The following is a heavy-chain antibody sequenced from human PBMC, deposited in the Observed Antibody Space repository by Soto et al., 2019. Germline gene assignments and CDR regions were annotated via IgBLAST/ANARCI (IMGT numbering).Heavy chain of an antibody. D-gene: IGHD2-8*02. CDR2: IYYSVST. CDR3: ARDKITGLFDY. Sequence: SETLSLTCTVSGGSISSYYWSWIRQPPGKGLEWIGYIYYSVSTNYNPSLKSRVTISVDTSKNQFSLKLTSVTAADTAVYYCARDKITGLFDYWGQGTLVTVSS. J-gene: IGHJ4*02. CDR1: GGSISSYY. V-gene: IGHV4-59*12.